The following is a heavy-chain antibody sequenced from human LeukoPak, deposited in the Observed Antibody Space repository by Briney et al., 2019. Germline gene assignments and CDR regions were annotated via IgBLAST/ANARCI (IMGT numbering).Heavy chain of an antibody. CDR2: IWADGNNK. D-gene: IGHD3-10*01. CDR3: ARDSYQDYYGRFDP. J-gene: IGHJ5*02. Sequence: GGSLRLSCAASGFSFSNHGMHWVRQAPGKSLEWVAVIWADGNNKRYANSVNGRFTISRDNSENTLYLQMNGLTAEDTAMYYCARDSYQDYYGRFDPWGQGTLVIVSS. CDR1: GFSFSNHG. V-gene: IGHV3-33*08.